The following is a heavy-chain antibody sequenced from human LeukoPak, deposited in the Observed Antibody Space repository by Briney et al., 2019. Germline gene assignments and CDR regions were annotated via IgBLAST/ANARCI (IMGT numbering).Heavy chain of an antibody. CDR1: GYTLTELS. V-gene: IGHV1-24*01. Sequence: ASAKVSCKVSGYTLTELSMHRVRQAPGKGLEWMGGFDPEDGETIYAQKFQGRVTMTEDTSTDTAYMELSSLRSEDTAVYYCATDLVGATTTLNDYWGQGTLVTVSS. CDR2: FDPEDGET. D-gene: IGHD1-26*01. J-gene: IGHJ4*02. CDR3: ATDLVGATTTLNDY.